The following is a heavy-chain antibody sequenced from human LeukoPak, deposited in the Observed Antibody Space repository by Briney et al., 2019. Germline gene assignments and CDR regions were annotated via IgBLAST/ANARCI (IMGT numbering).Heavy chain of an antibody. CDR2: IYYSGST. Sequence: SQTLSLTCTVSGGSISSGDYYWSWIRQPPGKGLEWIGYIYYSGSTYYNPSLKSRVTISVDTSKNQFSLKLSSVTAADTAVYYYARAVAGRGADKYYFDYWGQGTLVTVSS. CDR3: ARAVAGRGADKYYFDY. J-gene: IGHJ4*02. D-gene: IGHD6-19*01. V-gene: IGHV4-30-4*01. CDR1: GGSISSGDYY.